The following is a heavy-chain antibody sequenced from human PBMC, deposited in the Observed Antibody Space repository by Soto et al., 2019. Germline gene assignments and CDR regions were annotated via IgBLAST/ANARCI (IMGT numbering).Heavy chain of an antibody. J-gene: IGHJ6*02. Sequence: QVQLVQSGPEVKKPGASVTGSCKASGYTFTSFGLAWVRQARGQGLQWLGWISGYNGHTNYAQKFQDRVTLTTDKSMKTAYMEPRSLRYEASAVYYCARYAVFGADISPKYYYGVDVWGQATTVTVSS. V-gene: IGHV1-18*01. CDR2: ISGYNGHT. CDR3: ARYAVFGADISPKYYYGVDV. D-gene: IGHD3-3*01. CDR1: GYTFTSFG.